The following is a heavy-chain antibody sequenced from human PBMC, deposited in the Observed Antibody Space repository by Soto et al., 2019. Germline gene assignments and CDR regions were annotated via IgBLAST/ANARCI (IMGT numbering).Heavy chain of an antibody. CDR1: GYTFTGYY. V-gene: IGHV1-2*02. D-gene: IGHD3-22*01. Sequence: ASVKVSCKASGYTFTGYYMHWVRQAPGQGLEWMGWINPNSGGTNYAQKFQGRVTMTRDTSISTAYMELSRLRSDDTAVYYCARKAYYYDRSGYYYFDYWGQGTLVTVSS. CDR2: INPNSGGT. CDR3: ARKAYYYDRSGYYYFDY. J-gene: IGHJ4*02.